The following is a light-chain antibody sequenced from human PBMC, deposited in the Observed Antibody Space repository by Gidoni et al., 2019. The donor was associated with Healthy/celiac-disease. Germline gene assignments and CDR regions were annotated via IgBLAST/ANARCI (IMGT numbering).Light chain of an antibody. Sequence: QSVLTQPPSVSGAPGQRVTISGTGSSSNIGAGYDVHWYQQLPGTAPKLLIYGNSNRPSVVPARFSGSKSGTPASLAITGLQAEDEADYYCQSYDSSLSGRGVFGGGTKLTVL. V-gene: IGLV1-40*01. CDR1: SSNIGAGYD. CDR2: GNS. J-gene: IGLJ3*02. CDR3: QSYDSSLSGRGV.